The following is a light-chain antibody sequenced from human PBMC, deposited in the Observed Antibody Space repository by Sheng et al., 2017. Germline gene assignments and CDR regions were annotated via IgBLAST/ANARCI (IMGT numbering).Light chain of an antibody. Sequence: IVLTQSPTTLSLSPGERATLSCRASQNINIFVSLVSTETWPVSQTPTSTKHPTGPPASQPGSVGSGSGTDFTLTINSLEPEDSAVYYCQQRSDWPPLYTFGQGTKLEIQ. CDR1: QNINIF. J-gene: IGKJ2*01. CDR2: KHP. V-gene: IGKV3-11*01. CDR3: QQRSDWPPLYT.